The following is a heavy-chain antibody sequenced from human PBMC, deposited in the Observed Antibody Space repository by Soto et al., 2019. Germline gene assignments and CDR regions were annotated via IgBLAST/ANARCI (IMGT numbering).Heavy chain of an antibody. D-gene: IGHD2-15*01. CDR2: IIPIFGTA. Sequence: SVKVSCKASGGTFSSYAISWVRQAPGQGLEWMGGIIPIFGTANYAQKFQGRVTITADESTSTAYMELSSLRSEDTAVYYCARAYRFGGVTTYYYYYGMDVWGQGTTVTVSS. CDR1: GGTFSSYA. CDR3: ARAYRFGGVTTYYYYYGMDV. V-gene: IGHV1-69*13. J-gene: IGHJ6*02.